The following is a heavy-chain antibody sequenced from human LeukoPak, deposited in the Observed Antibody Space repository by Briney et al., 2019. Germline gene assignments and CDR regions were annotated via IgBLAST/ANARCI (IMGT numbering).Heavy chain of an antibody. V-gene: IGHV3-23*01. CDR2: VSGSGGTT. CDR3: AKKLSFGDPPGDY. J-gene: IGHJ4*02. Sequence: GSLRLSCAASGFTFSSYAMSWVRQAPGKGLEWVSAVSGSGGTTYYADSVKGRSTISRDNSKNTLYLQMNSLRAEDTAVYFCAKKLSFGDPPGDYWGQGTLVTVSS. CDR1: GFTFSSYA. D-gene: IGHD3-10*01.